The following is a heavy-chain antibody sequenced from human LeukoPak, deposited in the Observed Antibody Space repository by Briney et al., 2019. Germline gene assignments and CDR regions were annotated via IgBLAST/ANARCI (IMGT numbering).Heavy chain of an antibody. V-gene: IGHV3-74*01. Sequence: GGSLGLSCAASRFTFSSYWMHWVRQAPGKGLVWVSRINTDESGTSYADSVKGRFTISRDNAKNTLYLQMNSLRAEDTAVYYCARGNAHALDIWGQGTMVTVSS. CDR2: INTDESGT. J-gene: IGHJ3*02. CDR3: ARGNAHALDI. D-gene: IGHD1-1*01. CDR1: RFTFSSYW.